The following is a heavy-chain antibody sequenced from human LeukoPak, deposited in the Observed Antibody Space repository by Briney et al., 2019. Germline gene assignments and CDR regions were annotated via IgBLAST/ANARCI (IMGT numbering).Heavy chain of an antibody. D-gene: IGHD3-9*01. J-gene: IGHJ4*02. V-gene: IGHV3-21*01. CDR3: ARGAPYDILTGYLYYFDY. CDR2: ISSSSSYI. Sequence: PGGSLKLSCAASGFTFSSYSMNWVRQAPGKGLEWVSSISSSSSYIYYADSVKGRFTISRDNAKNSLYLQMNSLRAEDTAVYYCARGAPYDILTGYLYYFDYWGQGTLVTVSS. CDR1: GFTFSSYS.